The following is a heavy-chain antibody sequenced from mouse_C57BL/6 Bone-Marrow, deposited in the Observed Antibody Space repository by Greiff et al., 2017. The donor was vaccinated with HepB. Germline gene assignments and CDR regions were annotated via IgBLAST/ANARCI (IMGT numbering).Heavy chain of an antibody. CDR1: GYAFSSYW. CDR2: IYPGDGDT. V-gene: IGHV1-80*01. Sequence: VQLQQSGAELVKPGASVKISCKASGYAFSSYWMNWVKQRPGKGLEWIGQIYPGDGDTNYNGKFKGKATLTADKSSSTAYMQLSSLTSEDSAVYFCARSSITTVVARDYWGQGTTLTVSS. J-gene: IGHJ2*01. CDR3: ARSSITTVVARDY. D-gene: IGHD1-1*01.